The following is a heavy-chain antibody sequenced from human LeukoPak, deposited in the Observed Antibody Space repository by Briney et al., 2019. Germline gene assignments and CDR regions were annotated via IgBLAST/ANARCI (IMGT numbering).Heavy chain of an antibody. CDR1: GGSFSGYY. D-gene: IGHD6-13*01. J-gene: IGHJ4*02. Sequence: PSETLSLTCAVYGGSFSGYYWSWIRQPPGKGLEWIGEINQSGSTNYNPSLKSRVTISEDTSKNQFSLKVSSVTAADTAVYYCARDVSSWLDNWGQGTLVTVSS. V-gene: IGHV4-34*01. CDR2: INQSGST. CDR3: ARDVSSWLDN.